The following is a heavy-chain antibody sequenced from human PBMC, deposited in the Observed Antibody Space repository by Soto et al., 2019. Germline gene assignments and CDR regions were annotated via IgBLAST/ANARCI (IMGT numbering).Heavy chain of an antibody. CDR3: ARPSSGWENWFDP. Sequence: EVQLVESGGGWYNPGGSRGPSWAPSGFTLNAYGRNGVGKVPGKGLEWVPYISSSSTTKYYTDSVKGRFTISRDNAKNSRYLQMNSLRDDDTAVYYCARPSSGWENWFDPWGQGTLVTVSS. CDR1: GFTLNAYG. D-gene: IGHD6-19*01. J-gene: IGHJ5*02. CDR2: ISSSSTTK. V-gene: IGHV3-48*02.